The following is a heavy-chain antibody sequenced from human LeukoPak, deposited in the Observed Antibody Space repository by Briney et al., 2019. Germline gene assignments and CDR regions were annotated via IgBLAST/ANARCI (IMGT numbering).Heavy chain of an antibody. V-gene: IGHV3-74*01. CDR1: GFTFSSYW. J-gene: IGHJ4*02. CDR3: AREVSGSSYFDY. Sequence: GGSLRLSCAASGFTFSSYWMHWVRQAPGKGLVWVSRINNVGSSTTYADSVKGRFTISRDNAKNTLYLQMNSLSAEDTAVYYCAREVSGSSYFDYWGRGTQVTVSS. CDR2: INNVGSST. D-gene: IGHD1-26*01.